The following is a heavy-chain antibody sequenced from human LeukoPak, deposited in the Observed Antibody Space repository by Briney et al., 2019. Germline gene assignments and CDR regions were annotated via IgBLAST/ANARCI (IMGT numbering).Heavy chain of an antibody. V-gene: IGHV5-51*01. J-gene: IGHJ6*03. D-gene: IGHD3-10*01. Sequence: GESLKISCQGSRYGFTNYWIGWVRQMPGKSLESMGIIYPGDSDTRYNPSFQGQVSISVDKSMSTAYLQWSSLKASDSAMYYCARFLYYYGSGSSYYIDVWGKGTTVTISS. CDR3: ARFLYYYGSGSSYYIDV. CDR2: IYPGDSDT. CDR1: RYGFTNYW.